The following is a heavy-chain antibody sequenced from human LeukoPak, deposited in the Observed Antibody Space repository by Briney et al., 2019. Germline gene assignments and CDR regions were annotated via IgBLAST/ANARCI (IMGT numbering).Heavy chain of an antibody. CDR3: ASRNYYDSGSYGIDY. CDR2: LSGNGGST. D-gene: IGHD3-22*01. V-gene: IGHV3-23*01. Sequence: GGSLRLSCAASGFTFSNYAMTWVGQAPGKGLEWVSTLSGNGGSTYYADSVKGRFTISRDNSKNTLYLQMDSLRAEDTAIYYCASRNYYDSGSYGIDYWGQGTLVTVSS. J-gene: IGHJ4*02. CDR1: GFTFSNYA.